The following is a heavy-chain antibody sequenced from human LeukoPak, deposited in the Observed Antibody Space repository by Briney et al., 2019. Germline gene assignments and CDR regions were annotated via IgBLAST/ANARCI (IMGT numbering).Heavy chain of an antibody. J-gene: IGHJ4*02. Sequence: GRSLRLSCAASGFTFDDYAMRWVRQAPGKGLEWVSGISWNSGSIGYADSVKGRFTISRDNAKNSLYLQMNSLRAEDTALYYCAKDGQPTVTTVDYWGQGTLVTVSS. CDR1: GFTFDDYA. V-gene: IGHV3-9*01. CDR3: AKDGQPTVTTVDY. CDR2: ISWNSGSI. D-gene: IGHD4-17*01.